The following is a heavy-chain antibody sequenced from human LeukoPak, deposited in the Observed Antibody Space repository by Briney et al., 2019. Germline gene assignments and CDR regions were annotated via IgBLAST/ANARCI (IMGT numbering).Heavy chain of an antibody. J-gene: IGHJ4*02. CDR1: GGSVSSSSYY. V-gene: IGHV4-39*01. CDR2: IYYSGST. Sequence: SETLSLTCTVSGGSVSSSSYYWGWIRQPPGKGLEWIGSIYYSGSTYYNPSLKSRVTISVDTSKNQFSLKLSSVTAADTAVYYCAVIYSGYDLGFDYWGQGTLVTVSS. CDR3: AVIYSGYDLGFDY. D-gene: IGHD5-12*01.